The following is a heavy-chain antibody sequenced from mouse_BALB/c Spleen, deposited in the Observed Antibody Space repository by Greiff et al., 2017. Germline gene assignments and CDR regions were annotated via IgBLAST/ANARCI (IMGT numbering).Heavy chain of an antibody. J-gene: IGHJ3*01. CDR2: INPGSGGT. Sequence: VQLVESGAELVRPGTSVKVSCKASGYAFTNYLIEWVKQRPGQGLEWIGVINPGSGGTNYNEKFKGKATLTADKSSSTAYMQLSSLTSDDSAVYFCARSLTTAKRGFAYWGQGTLVTVSA. CDR3: ARSLTTAKRGFAY. CDR1: GYAFTNYL. V-gene: IGHV1-54*01. D-gene: IGHD1-2*01.